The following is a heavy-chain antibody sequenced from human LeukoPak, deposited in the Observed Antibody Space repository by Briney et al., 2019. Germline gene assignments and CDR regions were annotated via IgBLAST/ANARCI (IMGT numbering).Heavy chain of an antibody. D-gene: IGHD6-13*01. CDR1: SYSISSGYY. Sequence: SETLSLTCAVSSYSISSGYYWGWIRQPPGKGLEWIGSIYHSGSTYYNPSLKSRVTISVDTSKNQFSLKLSSVTAADTAVYYCARAIAAAPDYWGQGTLVTVSS. CDR3: ARAIAAAPDY. J-gene: IGHJ4*02. V-gene: IGHV4-38-2*01. CDR2: IYHSGST.